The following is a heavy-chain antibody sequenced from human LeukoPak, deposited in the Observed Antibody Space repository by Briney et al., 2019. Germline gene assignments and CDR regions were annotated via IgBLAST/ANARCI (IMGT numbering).Heavy chain of an antibody. J-gene: IGHJ6*02. V-gene: IGHV4-39*01. Sequence: SETLSLTCTVSGGSISSSSYYWGLIRQPPGKGLEWIGSIYYSGSTYYNPSLETRVTISVDTSKNQFSLTLSSVTAADTAVYYCARQSYFGRASMDVWGQGTTVTVSS. CDR3: ARQSYFGRASMDV. CDR2: IYYSGST. CDR1: GGSISSSSYY. D-gene: IGHD3-10*01.